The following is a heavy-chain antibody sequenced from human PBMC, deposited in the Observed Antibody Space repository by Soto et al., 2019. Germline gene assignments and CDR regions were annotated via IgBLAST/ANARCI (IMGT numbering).Heavy chain of an antibody. V-gene: IGHV3-21*01. CDR1: GFTFSSYS. D-gene: IGHD1-26*01. CDR3: AIDCGMPYNFDY. CDR2: ISSSSSYI. Sequence: EVQLVESGGGLVKPGGSLRLSCAASGFTFSSYSMNWVRQAPGKGLEWVSSISSSSSYIYYADSVKGRFTISRDNAKNSLYLQMNSQRAEDRAGYYCAIDCGMPYNFDYWGQGTLVTVSS. J-gene: IGHJ4*02.